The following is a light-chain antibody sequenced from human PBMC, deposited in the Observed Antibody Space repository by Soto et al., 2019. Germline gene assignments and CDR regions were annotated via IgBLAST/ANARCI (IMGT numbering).Light chain of an antibody. V-gene: IGLV2-14*01. J-gene: IGLJ2*01. CDR3: RSYTTSSTVV. CDR1: SSDVGGYNY. Sequence: SALTQPASVSGSPGQSITISCTGTSSDVGGYNYVSWYQQHPGKAPKLMIYEVSNRPSGVSHRFSGSKSGNTASLTISGLPAEDEADYYCRSYTTSSTVVFGGGTKLTVL. CDR2: EVS.